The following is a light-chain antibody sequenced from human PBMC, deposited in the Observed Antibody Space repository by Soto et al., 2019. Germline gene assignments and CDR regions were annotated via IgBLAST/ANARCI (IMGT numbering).Light chain of an antibody. CDR3: GADHGSARV. J-gene: IGLJ3*02. Sequence: QTVVTQPPSASASLGASVTLTCTLSSGYSNYKVDWYQQRPGKGPRFVMRVGTGGIVGSKGDGIPDRFSVLGSGLNRYLTIKNIQEEDESDYHCGADHGSARVFGGGTKVTVL. CDR2: VGTGGIVG. CDR1: SGYSNYK. V-gene: IGLV9-49*01.